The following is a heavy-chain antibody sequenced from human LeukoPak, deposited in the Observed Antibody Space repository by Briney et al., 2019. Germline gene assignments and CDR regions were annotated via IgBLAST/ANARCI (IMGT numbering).Heavy chain of an antibody. CDR3: ARDVKDIVVVIYYYYYGMDV. CDR1: GFTFSNHG. V-gene: IGHV3-30*19. CDR2: ISYDGSNK. Sequence: PGRSLRLSCAVSGFTFSNHGMHWVRQAPGKGLEWVAVISYDGSNKYYADSVKGRFTISRDNSKNTLYLQMNSLRAEDTAVYYCARDVKDIVVVIYYYYYGMDVWGQGTTVTVSS. D-gene: IGHD2-2*01. J-gene: IGHJ6*02.